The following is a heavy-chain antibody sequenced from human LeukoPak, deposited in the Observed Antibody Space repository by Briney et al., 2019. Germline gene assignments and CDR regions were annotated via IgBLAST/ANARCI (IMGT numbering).Heavy chain of an antibody. CDR2: ISSSGSTI. J-gene: IGHJ6*03. V-gene: IGHV3-48*03. CDR1: GFTFSSYE. D-gene: IGHD4-17*01. Sequence: GGSLRLSCAASGFTFSSYEMNWVRQAPGKGLEWVSYISSSGSTIYYADSVKGRFTISRDNAKKSLYLQMNSLRAEGTAVYYCARVDGDYDYYYYMDVWGKGTTVTVSS. CDR3: ARVDGDYDYYYYMDV.